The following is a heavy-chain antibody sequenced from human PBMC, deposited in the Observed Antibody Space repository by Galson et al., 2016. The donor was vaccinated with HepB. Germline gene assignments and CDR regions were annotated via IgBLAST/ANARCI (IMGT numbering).Heavy chain of an antibody. V-gene: IGHV1-3*01. Sequence: SVKVSCKASGYTFSTYDMHWVRQAPGQRLEWMGWINGGNGNTKYSQKFQGRVTITRDTSASTAYMELSSLRSEDTAVYYCARALWFGWLLLSFAWFDPWGQGTLVTVSS. CDR2: INGGNGNT. CDR1: GYTFSTYD. CDR3: ARALWFGWLLLSFAWFDP. J-gene: IGHJ5*02. D-gene: IGHD3-10*01.